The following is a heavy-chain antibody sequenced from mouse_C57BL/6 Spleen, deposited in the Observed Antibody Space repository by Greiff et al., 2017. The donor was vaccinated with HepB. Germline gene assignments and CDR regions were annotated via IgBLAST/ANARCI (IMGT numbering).Heavy chain of an antibody. CDR3: ARPQTAQAFAY. V-gene: IGHV5-17*01. J-gene: IGHJ3*01. D-gene: IGHD3-2*02. Sequence: VQLKQSGGGLVKPGGSLKLSCAASGFTFSDYGMHWVRQAPEKGLEWVAYISSGSSTIYYADTVKGRFTISRDNAKNTLFLQMTSLRSEDTAMYYCARPQTAQAFAYWGQGTLVTVSA. CDR2: ISSGSSTI. CDR1: GFTFSDYG.